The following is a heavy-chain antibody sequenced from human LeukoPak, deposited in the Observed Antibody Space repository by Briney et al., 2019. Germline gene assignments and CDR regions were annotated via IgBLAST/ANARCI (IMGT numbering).Heavy chain of an antibody. D-gene: IGHD3-3*01. J-gene: IGHJ6*02. CDR1: GGTFSSYA. CDR2: INPNSGGT. Sequence: ASVKVSCKASGGTFSSYAISWVRQAPGQGLEWMGWINPNSGGTNYAQKFQGWVTMTRDTSISTAYMELSRLRSDDTAVYYCARSLYYDFWSGYSPSKSLYGMDVWGQGTTVTVSS. V-gene: IGHV1-2*04. CDR3: ARSLYYDFWSGYSPSKSLYGMDV.